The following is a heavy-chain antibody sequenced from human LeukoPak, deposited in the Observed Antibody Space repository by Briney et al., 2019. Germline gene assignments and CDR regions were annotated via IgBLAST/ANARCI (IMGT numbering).Heavy chain of an antibody. Sequence: ASVKVSCKASGYTFTGYYMHWVRQAPGQGLEWMGWINPNSGGTNYAQKFQGRVTMTRDTSISTAYMELSRLRSDDTAVYYCAGDWDSSSWGALDYWGQGTLVTVSS. V-gene: IGHV1-2*02. CDR2: INPNSGGT. J-gene: IGHJ4*02. CDR3: AGDWDSSSWGALDY. CDR1: GYTFTGYY. D-gene: IGHD6-13*01.